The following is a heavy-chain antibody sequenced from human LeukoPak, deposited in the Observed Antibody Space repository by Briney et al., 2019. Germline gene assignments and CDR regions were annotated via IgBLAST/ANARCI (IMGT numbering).Heavy chain of an antibody. CDR2: INHSGST. CDR1: GGSFSGYY. V-gene: IGHV4-34*01. J-gene: IGHJ4*02. Sequence: KPSETLSLTCAVYGGSFSGYYWSWIRQPPGKGLEWIGEINHSGSTNYNPSLKSRVTISVDTSKNQFSLKLSSVTAADTAVYYCARGQGYSRAYYFDYWGQGTLVTVSS. CDR3: ARGQGYSRAYYFDY. D-gene: IGHD6-13*01.